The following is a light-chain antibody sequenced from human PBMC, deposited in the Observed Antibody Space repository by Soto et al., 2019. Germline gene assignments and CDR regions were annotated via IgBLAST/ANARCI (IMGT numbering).Light chain of an antibody. V-gene: IGLV2-8*01. CDR3: SSYAGTNNFVV. Sequence: HSALTQPPSASGSPGQSVTISCTGTSSDVGAYNYVSWFQQHPGKAPKLIIYEVSKCPSGVPDRFSGCKSGNTASLTVSELQAEDEADYYCSSYAGTNNFVVFGSGTKLNVL. CDR1: SSDVGAYNY. J-gene: IGLJ2*01. CDR2: EVS.